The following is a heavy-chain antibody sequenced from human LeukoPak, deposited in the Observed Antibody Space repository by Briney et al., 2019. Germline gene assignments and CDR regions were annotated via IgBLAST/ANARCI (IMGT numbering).Heavy chain of an antibody. J-gene: IGHJ4*02. Sequence: PSETLSLTCTVSGGSISSSSYYWGWLRQPPGKGLEWIGSIYYSGSTYYNPSLKSRITISVDTSKNQFSLKLSSVTAADAAVYYCARVSGYDWESFYDYWGQGTLVTVSS. CDR2: IYYSGST. D-gene: IGHD5-12*01. V-gene: IGHV4-39*07. CDR3: ARVSGYDWESFYDY. CDR1: GGSISSSSYY.